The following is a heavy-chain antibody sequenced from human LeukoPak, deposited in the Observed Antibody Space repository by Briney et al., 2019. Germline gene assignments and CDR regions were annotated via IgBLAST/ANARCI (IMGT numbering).Heavy chain of an antibody. J-gene: IGHJ1*01. CDR2: ISSSSSTI. CDR3: ARSYGSGTIQH. Sequence: PGGSLRLSCAASGFTFSSYSMNWVRQAPGKGLEWVSYISSSSSTIYYADSVKGRFTISRDNAKNSLYLQMNSLRAEDTAVYYCARSYGSGTIQHWGQGTLVTVSS. CDR1: GFTFSSYS. D-gene: IGHD3-10*01. V-gene: IGHV3-48*01.